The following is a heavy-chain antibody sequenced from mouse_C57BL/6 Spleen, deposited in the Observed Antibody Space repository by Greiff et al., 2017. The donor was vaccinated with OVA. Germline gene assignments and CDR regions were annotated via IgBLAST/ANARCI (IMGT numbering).Heavy chain of an antibody. CDR2: INPNNGGT. Sequence: EVQLQQSGPELVKPGASVKISCKASGYTFTDYYMNWVKQSHGKSLEWIGDINPNNGGTSYNQKFKGKATLTVDKSSSTAYMELRSLTSEDSAVYYCARSGGLRPYYYAMDYWGQGTSVTVSS. D-gene: IGHD2-4*01. CDR1: GYTFTDYY. CDR3: ARSGGLRPYYYAMDY. J-gene: IGHJ4*01. V-gene: IGHV1-26*01.